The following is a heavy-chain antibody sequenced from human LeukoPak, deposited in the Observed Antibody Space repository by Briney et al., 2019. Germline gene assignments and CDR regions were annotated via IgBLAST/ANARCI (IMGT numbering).Heavy chain of an antibody. D-gene: IGHD6-13*01. CDR1: GYTFTSYD. J-gene: IGHJ4*02. CDR2: INPNSGGT. CDR3: ARGEQLVPWGSFDY. V-gene: IGHV1-2*02. Sequence: ASVKVSCKASGYTFTSYDINWVRQATGQGLEWMGWINPNSGGTNYAQKFQGRVTMTRDTSISTAYMELSRLRSDDTAVYYCARGEQLVPWGSFDYWGQGTLVTVSS.